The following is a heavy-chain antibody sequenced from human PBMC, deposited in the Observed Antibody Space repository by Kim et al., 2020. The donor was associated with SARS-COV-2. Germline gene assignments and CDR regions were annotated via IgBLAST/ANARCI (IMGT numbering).Heavy chain of an antibody. D-gene: IGHD2-2*01. CDR1: GFTFSSYA. V-gene: IGHV3-30-3*01. CDR2: ISYDGSDK. Sequence: GGSLRLSCAASGFTFSSYAMHWVRQAPGKGLEWVAVISYDGSDKYYADSVKGRFTISRDNSKNTLYLQMNSLRAEDTAVYYCARDGGPDIVVVPAAKDTRYSSSWYGSEGAFDIWGQGTTVTVSS. J-gene: IGHJ3*02. CDR3: ARDGGPDIVVVPAAKDTRYSSSWYGSEGAFDI.